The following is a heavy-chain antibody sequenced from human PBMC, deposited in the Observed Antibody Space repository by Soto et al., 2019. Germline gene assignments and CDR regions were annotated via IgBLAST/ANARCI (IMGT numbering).Heavy chain of an antibody. D-gene: IGHD4-17*01. CDR2: IYHSGST. J-gene: IGHJ5*02. CDR3: ARHWLRWWLLDP. CDR1: GGSISSGGYS. Sequence: SETLSLTCAVSGGSISSGGYSWSWIRQPPGKGLEWIGYIYHSGSTYYNPSLKSRVTISVDTSKNQFSLKLSSVTAADTAVYYCARHWLRWWLLDPWGQGTLVTVSS. V-gene: IGHV4-30-2*03.